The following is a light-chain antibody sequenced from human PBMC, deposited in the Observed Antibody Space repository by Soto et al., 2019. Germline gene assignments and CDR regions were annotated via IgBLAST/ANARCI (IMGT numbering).Light chain of an antibody. Sequence: EIVLTQSPGTLSLSPGESATLSCRASQSVSNNYLAWYQQKPGQAPRLLMFDASSRATAIPDRFRGSGSGTDFTLTISSLEAEDFAVYYCQQYGSSSWTFGQGTKVEIK. CDR1: QSVSNNY. V-gene: IGKV3-20*01. CDR3: QQYGSSSWT. J-gene: IGKJ1*01. CDR2: DAS.